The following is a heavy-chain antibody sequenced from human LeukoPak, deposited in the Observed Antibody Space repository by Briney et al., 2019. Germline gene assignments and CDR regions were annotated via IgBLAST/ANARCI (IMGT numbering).Heavy chain of an antibody. J-gene: IGHJ4*02. Sequence: PGGSLRLSCAASGFTFSNYWMTWVRQAPGKGLEWVAHINQDGSKEYYMDSVKARFTISRDNAKNPLSLQMNSLRAEDTAVYYCVRDGGVSGYDLLDYWGQGTLVTVSS. CDR2: INQDGSKE. D-gene: IGHD5-12*01. CDR3: VRDGGVSGYDLLDY. V-gene: IGHV3-7*01. CDR1: GFTFSNYW.